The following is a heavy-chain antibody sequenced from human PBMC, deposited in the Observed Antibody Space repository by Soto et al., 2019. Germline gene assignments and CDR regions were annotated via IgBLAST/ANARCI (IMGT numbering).Heavy chain of an antibody. D-gene: IGHD6-19*01. V-gene: IGHV1-69*01. Sequence: QVQLVQSGAEVKKPGSSVKVSCTASGGTFSSYAISWVRQAPGQGLEWMGGIIPIFGTANYAQKFQGRVTITADESTSTAYMELSRLISEDTAVYYCARGVAGIVYFYYWGPGTLGTVSS. CDR2: IIPIFGTA. CDR1: GGTFSSYA. CDR3: ARGVAGIVYFYY. J-gene: IGHJ4*02.